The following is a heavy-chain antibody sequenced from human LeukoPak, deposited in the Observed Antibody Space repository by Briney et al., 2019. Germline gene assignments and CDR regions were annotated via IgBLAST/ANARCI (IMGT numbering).Heavy chain of an antibody. Sequence: GGSLRLSCAASGFTFSSYSMNWVRQAPGKGLEWVSSISSSSSYIYYADSVKGRFTISRDNAKNSLYLQMNSLRAEDTAVYYCARESDSDYYPRSRLFDYWGQGTLVTVSS. J-gene: IGHJ4*02. CDR3: ARESDSDYYPRSRLFDY. V-gene: IGHV3-21*01. CDR2: ISSSSSYI. CDR1: GFTFSSYS. D-gene: IGHD2-21*02.